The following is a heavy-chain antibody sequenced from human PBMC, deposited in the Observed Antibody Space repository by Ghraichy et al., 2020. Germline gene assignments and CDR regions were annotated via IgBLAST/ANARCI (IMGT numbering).Heavy chain of an antibody. CDR3: ARHGKGGHIVVVTAIRYFDS. D-gene: IGHD2-21*02. J-gene: IGHJ4*02. V-gene: IGHV4-39*01. Sequence: SETLSLTCTVSGGSISSSSYYWGWIRQPPGKGLEWIGSIYYSGSTYYNPSLKSRVTISVDTSKNQFSLKLSPVTAADTAVYYCARHGKGGHIVVVTAIRYFDSWAQRTLVTVSS. CDR2: IYYSGST. CDR1: GGSISSSSYY.